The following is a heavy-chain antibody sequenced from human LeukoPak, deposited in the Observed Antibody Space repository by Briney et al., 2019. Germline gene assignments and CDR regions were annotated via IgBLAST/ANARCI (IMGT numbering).Heavy chain of an antibody. J-gene: IGHJ6*02. D-gene: IGHD2-15*01. CDR3: ARDGRGYCSGGSCYVNYYYYYGMDV. CDR2: ISSSGSTI. V-gene: IGHV3-48*03. Sequence: GGSLRLSCVSRFTFSSYAMNWFRQAPGKGLEWVSYISSSGSTIYYADSVKGRFTISRDNAKNSLYLQMNSLRAEDTAVYYCARDGRGYCSGGSCYVNYYYYYGMDVWGQGTTVTVSS. CDR1: RFTFSSYA.